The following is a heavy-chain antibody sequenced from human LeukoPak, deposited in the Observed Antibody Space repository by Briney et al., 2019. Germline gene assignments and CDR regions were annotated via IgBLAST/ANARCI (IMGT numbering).Heavy chain of an antibody. CDR3: ARDLGIYYDSSGSSDY. V-gene: IGHV3-21*01. CDR2: ISSGSSYI. Sequence: GGSLRLSCAASGLTFSRYSMNWVRQAPGKGLEWVSSISSGSSYIYYADSVKGRFTISRDNAKNSLYLQMNSLRAEDTAVYHCARDLGIYYDSSGSSDYWSQGTLVTVSS. CDR1: GLTFSRYS. J-gene: IGHJ4*02. D-gene: IGHD3-22*01.